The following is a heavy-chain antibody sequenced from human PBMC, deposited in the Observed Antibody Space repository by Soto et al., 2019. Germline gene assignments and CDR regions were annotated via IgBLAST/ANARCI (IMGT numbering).Heavy chain of an antibody. CDR2: IRSKVYNYAT. CDR3: AIEGAGFGY. D-gene: IGHD1-26*01. J-gene: IGHJ4*02. V-gene: IGHV3-73*01. Sequence: EFQLVESGGGLVQPGKSVRLSCATSGFTFNESSMHWVRQPSGKGLEWLGRIRSKVYNYATVYSELVKGRLSISRDDSQGTMFLQMNNLRTDETAMYYCAIEGAGFGYWGQGTQVTVSS. CDR1: GFTFNESS.